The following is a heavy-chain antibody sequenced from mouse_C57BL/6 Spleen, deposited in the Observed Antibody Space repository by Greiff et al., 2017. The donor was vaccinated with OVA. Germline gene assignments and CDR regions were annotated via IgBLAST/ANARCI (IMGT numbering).Heavy chain of an antibody. D-gene: IGHD2-3*01. CDR1: GYTFTEYT. J-gene: IGHJ1*03. CDR2: FYPGSGSI. CDR3: ARHEEEGDGYYWYFDV. Sequence: VQVVESGAELVKPGASVKLSCKASGYTFTEYTIHWVKQRSGQGLEWIGWFYPGSGSIKYNEKFKDKATLTADKSSSTVYMELSRLTSEDSAVYFCARHEEEGDGYYWYFDVWGTGTTVTVSS. V-gene: IGHV1-62-2*01.